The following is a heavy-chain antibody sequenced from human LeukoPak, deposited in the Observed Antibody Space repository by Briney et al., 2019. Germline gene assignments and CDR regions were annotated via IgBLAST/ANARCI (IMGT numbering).Heavy chain of an antibody. CDR2: IYHSGST. CDR3: AREGSGGAFDI. J-gene: IGHJ3*02. D-gene: IGHD1-14*01. V-gene: IGHV4-59*12. CDR1: GGSISSYY. Sequence: SETLSLTCTVSGGSISSYYWSWIRQPPGKGLEWIGYIYHSGSTYYNPSLKSRVTISVDRSKNQFSLKLSSVTAADTAVYYCAREGSGGAFDIWGQGTMVTVSS.